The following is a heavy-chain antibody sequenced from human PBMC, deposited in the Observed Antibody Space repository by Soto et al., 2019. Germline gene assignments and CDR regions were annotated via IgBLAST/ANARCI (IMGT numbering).Heavy chain of an antibody. Sequence: QVQLQESGPGLVKPSQTLSLTCDVSGASVTRAGSYWGWIRQRPGQGLGWIGYIYFDGTTYYNPSLKSRVIISADTSRNQFSLSLSFLTAADTAVYYCATKTTVTTFDYWGQGTLVTVSS. CDR1: GASVTRAGSY. J-gene: IGHJ4*02. D-gene: IGHD4-17*01. CDR2: IYFDGTT. V-gene: IGHV4-31*11. CDR3: ATKTTVTTFDY.